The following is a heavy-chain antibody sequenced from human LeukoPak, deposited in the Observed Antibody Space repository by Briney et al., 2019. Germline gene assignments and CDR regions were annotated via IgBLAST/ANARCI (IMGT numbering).Heavy chain of an antibody. Sequence: GGPLRLSCAASGFTFSSFAMSWVRQAPGKGLEWVTAISDSGGSTYYADSVQGRFTISRDNSKNTLYLQMNSLRAEDTAVYYCAKGSRGARPYYFDYWGQGTLVTVSS. V-gene: IGHV3-23*01. CDR1: GFTFSSFA. J-gene: IGHJ4*02. D-gene: IGHD3-10*01. CDR2: ISDSGGST. CDR3: AKGSRGARPYYFDY.